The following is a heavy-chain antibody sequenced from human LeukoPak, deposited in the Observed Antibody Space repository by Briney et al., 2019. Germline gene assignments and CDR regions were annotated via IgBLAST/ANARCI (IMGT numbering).Heavy chain of an antibody. Sequence: GGSLRLSCAASGFTFSSYAMSWVRQAPGKGLEWVSAISGSGGSTYYADSVKGRFTISRDNPKNTLYLQMNSLRAEDTAVYYCAKAPSYYDSSGYYYYWGQGTLVTVSS. D-gene: IGHD3-22*01. CDR2: ISGSGGST. CDR1: GFTFSSYA. V-gene: IGHV3-23*01. CDR3: AKAPSYYDSSGYYYY. J-gene: IGHJ4*02.